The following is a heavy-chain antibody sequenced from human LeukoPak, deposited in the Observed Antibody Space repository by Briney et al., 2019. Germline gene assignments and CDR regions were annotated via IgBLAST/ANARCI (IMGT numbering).Heavy chain of an antibody. CDR1: GYTFTIYG. Sequence: ASVKVSCKASGYTFTIYGFNWVRQAPGQGLEWMGWISAYNGNTNYAQKLRGRVTMTTDTSTSTAYMELRSLRSDDTAVYYCARDRSIVAAEQADYWGQGTLVTVSS. CDR3: ARDRSIVAAEQADY. D-gene: IGHD6-25*01. V-gene: IGHV1-18*01. CDR2: ISAYNGNT. J-gene: IGHJ4*02.